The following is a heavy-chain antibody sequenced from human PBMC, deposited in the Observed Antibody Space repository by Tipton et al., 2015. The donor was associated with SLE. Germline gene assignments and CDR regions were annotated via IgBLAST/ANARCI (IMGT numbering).Heavy chain of an antibody. CDR2: ISGSGTHT. V-gene: IGHV3-23*01. J-gene: IGHJ4*02. CDR3: VRGTAMVYDY. CDR1: GFTFGTYA. D-gene: IGHD5-18*01. Sequence: SLRLSCAASGFTFGTYAMSWVRQVPGMGLEWVSAISGSGTHTYYADSVKGRFTISRDNSNNTLYLQMSSLRGEDTAVYYCVRGTAMVYDYWGQGILVTVSS.